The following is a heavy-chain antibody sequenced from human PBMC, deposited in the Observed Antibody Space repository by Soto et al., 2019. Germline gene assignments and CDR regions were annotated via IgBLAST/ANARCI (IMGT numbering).Heavy chain of an antibody. J-gene: IGHJ6*02. CDR1: GGTFSSYA. CDR3: ARGRHDYYYYYGMDV. Sequence: SVKVSCKASGGTFSSYAISWVRQAPGQGLEWMGGIIPIFGTANYAQKFQGRVTITADESTSTSYMELSSLRSEDTAVYYCARGRHDYYYYYGMDVWGQGTTVTVSS. D-gene: IGHD6-25*01. V-gene: IGHV1-69*13. CDR2: IIPIFGTA.